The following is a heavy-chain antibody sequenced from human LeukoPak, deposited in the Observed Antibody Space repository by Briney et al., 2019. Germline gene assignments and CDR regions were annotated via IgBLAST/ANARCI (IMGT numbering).Heavy chain of an antibody. D-gene: IGHD1-26*01. CDR3: ARAVGGSYYSANCFDY. CDR2: INPSGGST. J-gene: IGHJ4*02. V-gene: IGHV1-46*01. Sequence: ASVKVSCKASGYTFTSYYMHWVRQAPGQGLEWMGIINPSGGSTSYAQKFQGRVTMTRDTSTSTVYMELSSLRSEDTAVYYCARAVGGSYYSANCFDYWGQGTLVTVSS. CDR1: GYTFTSYY.